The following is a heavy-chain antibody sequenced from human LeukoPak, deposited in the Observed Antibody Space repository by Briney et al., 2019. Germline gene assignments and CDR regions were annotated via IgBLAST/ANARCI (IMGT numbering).Heavy chain of an antibody. Sequence: GGSLRLSCAASGFTFSSYGMHWVRQAPGKGLERVAFTRYDGSNKYYADSVKGRFTISRDNSKNTLYLQMNSLRAEDTAVYYCAKDSHYYDSSGFPSDFDYWGQGTLVTVSS. CDR2: TRYDGSNK. CDR1: GFTFSSYG. J-gene: IGHJ4*02. V-gene: IGHV3-30*02. CDR3: AKDSHYYDSSGFPSDFDY. D-gene: IGHD3-22*01.